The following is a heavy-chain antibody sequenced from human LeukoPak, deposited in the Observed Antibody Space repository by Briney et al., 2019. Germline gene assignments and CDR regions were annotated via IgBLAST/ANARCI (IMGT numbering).Heavy chain of an antibody. J-gene: IGHJ6*02. CDR2: IIPIFGTA. D-gene: IGHD2-15*01. CDR1: GGTFSSYA. V-gene: IGHV1-69*13. Sequence: SVKVSCKASGGTFSSYAISWVRQAPGQGLEWMGGIIPIFGTANYAQKFQGRVTIIADESTSTAYMELSSLRSEDTAVYYCARAGYCSGGSCPNFRYGMDVWGQGTTVTVSS. CDR3: ARAGYCSGGSCPNFRYGMDV.